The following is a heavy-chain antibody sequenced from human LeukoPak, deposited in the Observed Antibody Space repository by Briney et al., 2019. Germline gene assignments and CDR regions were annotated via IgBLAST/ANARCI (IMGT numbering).Heavy chain of an antibody. V-gene: IGHV3-66*01. Sequence: QPGGSLRLSCAASGFTVSSNYMSWVRHAPGKGLEWVSVIYSGGSTYYADSVKGRFTISRDNSKNTLYLQMNSLRAEDTAVYYCARGVSRDGYNPDAFDIWGQGTMVTVSS. CDR3: ARGVSRDGYNPDAFDI. CDR1: GFTVSSNY. CDR2: IYSGGST. J-gene: IGHJ3*02. D-gene: IGHD5-24*01.